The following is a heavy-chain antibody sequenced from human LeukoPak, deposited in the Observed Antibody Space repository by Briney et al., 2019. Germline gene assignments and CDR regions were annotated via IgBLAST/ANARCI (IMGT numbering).Heavy chain of an antibody. CDR3: ARRWNYGRNYYIDV. CDR2: INDSGRT. J-gene: IGHJ6*03. D-gene: IGHD1-7*01. CDR1: GGSFSNYY. Sequence: SETLSPTCAGYGGSFSNYYWSWIRQPPGKGLEWIGEINDSGRTNYNPSLMSRVTVSVDTSKKQFSLRLTSVTATDTAVYYCARRWNYGRNYYIDVWGKGATVSVSS. V-gene: IGHV4-34*01.